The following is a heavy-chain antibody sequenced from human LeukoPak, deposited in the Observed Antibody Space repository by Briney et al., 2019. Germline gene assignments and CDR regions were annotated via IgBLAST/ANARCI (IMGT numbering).Heavy chain of an antibody. Sequence: GGSLRLSCAASGFTFSIYWMSWVRQAPGKGLEWVANIKQDGSEKYYVDSVKGRFTISRDNAKNSLYLQMNSLRAEDTAVYYCAKTRRTYGSGSYYMGYYFDYWGQGTLVTVSS. J-gene: IGHJ4*02. CDR1: GFTFSIYW. D-gene: IGHD3-10*01. CDR3: AKTRRTYGSGSYYMGYYFDY. V-gene: IGHV3-7*03. CDR2: IKQDGSEK.